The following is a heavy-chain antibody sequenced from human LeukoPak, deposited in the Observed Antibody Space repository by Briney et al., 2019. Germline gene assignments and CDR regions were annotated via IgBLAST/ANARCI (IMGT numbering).Heavy chain of an antibody. Sequence: TGGSLRLSCAASGFTFSTYWMHWVRQAPGKGLEWVSAISGSGGSTYYADFVKGRFTISRDNSKNTLFLQMNSLRPEDTAVYYCAKDPRDGSGYWGQGTLVTVSS. CDR2: ISGSGGST. CDR3: AKDPRDGSGY. CDR1: GFTFSTYW. V-gene: IGHV3-23*01. D-gene: IGHD3-10*01. J-gene: IGHJ4*02.